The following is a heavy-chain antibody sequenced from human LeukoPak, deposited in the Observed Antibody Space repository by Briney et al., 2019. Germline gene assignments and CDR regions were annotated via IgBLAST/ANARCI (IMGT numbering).Heavy chain of an antibody. J-gene: IGHJ6*03. D-gene: IGHD3-9*01. Sequence: GGSLRLSCAASGFTFSSYSMNWVRQAPGKGLEWVSAISGSGGSTYYADSVKGRFTISRDNSKNTLYLQMNSLRAEDTAVYYCAKCILTGYYKGYMDVWGKGTTVTISS. CDR1: GFTFSSYS. CDR3: AKCILTGYYKGYMDV. CDR2: ISGSGGST. V-gene: IGHV3-23*01.